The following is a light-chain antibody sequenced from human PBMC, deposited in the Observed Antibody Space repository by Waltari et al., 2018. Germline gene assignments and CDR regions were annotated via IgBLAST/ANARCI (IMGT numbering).Light chain of an antibody. Sequence: QSALTQPASVSGSPGQSITIPCSGTSSDVGSYNLVSWFQHYPDKAPKLRIFEVNKRHSGVSNRFLGSKSGNTASLTISGLQAEDESDYYCCSYAGSGIYVFGTGAKVTVL. CDR3: CSYAGSGIYV. V-gene: IGLV2-23*02. J-gene: IGLJ1*01. CDR1: SSDVGSYNL. CDR2: EVN.